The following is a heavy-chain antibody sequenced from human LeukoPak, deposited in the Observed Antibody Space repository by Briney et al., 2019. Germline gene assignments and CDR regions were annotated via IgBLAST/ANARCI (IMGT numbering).Heavy chain of an antibody. CDR2: ISYDESNK. D-gene: IGHD4-11*01. J-gene: IGHJ3*02. CDR1: GFTFSSYA. V-gene: IGHV3-30-3*01. Sequence: GRSLRLSCAASGFTFSSYAMHWVRQAPGKGLEWVAVISYDESNKNYADSVKGRFTISRDNSKNTLYLQMNSLRAEDTAVYYCAKDPRNPTTHDAFDIWGQGTMVTVSS. CDR3: AKDPRNPTTHDAFDI.